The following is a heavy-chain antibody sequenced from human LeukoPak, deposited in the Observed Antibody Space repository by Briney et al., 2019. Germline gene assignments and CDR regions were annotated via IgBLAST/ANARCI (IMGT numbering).Heavy chain of an antibody. J-gene: IGHJ6*02. CDR2: IIPIFGTA. CDR1: GGTFSSYA. CDR3: ARDFRSAHYYYYGMDV. V-gene: IGHV1-69*13. Sequence: GASAKVSCKASGGTFSSYAISWVRQAPGPGLEWMGGIIPIFGTANYAQKFQGRVTITADESTSTAYMELSSLRSEDTAVYYCARDFRSAHYYYYGMDVWGQGTTVTVSS. D-gene: IGHD6-25*01.